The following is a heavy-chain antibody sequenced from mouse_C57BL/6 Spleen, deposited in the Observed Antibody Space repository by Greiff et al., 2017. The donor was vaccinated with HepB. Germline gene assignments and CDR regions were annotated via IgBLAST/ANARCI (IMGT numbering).Heavy chain of an antibody. D-gene: IGHD3-1*01. J-gene: IGHJ3*01. V-gene: IGHV1-69*01. CDR3: ARGALGQLFAY. Sequence: QVQLQQPGAELVMPGASVKLSCKASGYTFTSYWMHWVKQRPGQGLEWIGEIDPSDSYTNYNQKFKGKSTLTVDKSSSTAYMQLSSLTSEDSAGYYCARGALGQLFAYWGQGTLVTVSA. CDR2: IDPSDSYT. CDR1: GYTFTSYW.